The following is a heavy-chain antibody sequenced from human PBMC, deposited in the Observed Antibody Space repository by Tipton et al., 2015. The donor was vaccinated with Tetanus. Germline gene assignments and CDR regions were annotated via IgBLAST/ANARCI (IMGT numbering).Heavy chain of an antibody. Sequence: GLVKPSETLSLICTVSGGSMNSYYWSWIRQPPGKGLEWIGYIYYTGSTNYDPSLKSGVTISLDTSKNQFSLKLTSVTAADTAVYYCASRGYSGRRQIEDYWGQGTLVTVSS. J-gene: IGHJ4*02. D-gene: IGHD5-12*01. CDR2: IYYTGST. CDR1: GGSMNSYY. V-gene: IGHV4-59*01. CDR3: ASRGYSGRRQIEDY.